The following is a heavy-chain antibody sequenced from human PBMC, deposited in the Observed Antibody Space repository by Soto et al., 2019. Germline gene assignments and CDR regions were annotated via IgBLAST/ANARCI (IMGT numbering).Heavy chain of an antibody. D-gene: IGHD1-26*01. CDR3: AKVDYSGSYFDY. Sequence: QVQLVESGGGVVQPGRSLRLSCAASGFTFSSYGMHWVRQAPGKGLEWVAVISYDGSNKYYADSVKGRFTISRDNSKNTLYLQMNSLRAEDTAVYYCAKVDYSGSYFDYSGQGTLVTVSS. J-gene: IGHJ4*02. CDR2: ISYDGSNK. CDR1: GFTFSSYG. V-gene: IGHV3-30*18.